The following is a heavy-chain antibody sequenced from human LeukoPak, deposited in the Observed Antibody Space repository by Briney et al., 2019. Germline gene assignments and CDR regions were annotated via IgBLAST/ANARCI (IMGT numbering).Heavy chain of an antibody. Sequence: SETLSLTCAVYCGSFSGYYWSWIRQPPGKGLEWIGEINHSGSTNYNPSLKSRVTISVDTSKNQFSLKLSSVTAADTAVYYCARQESSYGVVDYWGQGTLVTVSS. CDR2: INHSGST. CDR3: ARQESSYGVVDY. D-gene: IGHD5-18*01. J-gene: IGHJ4*02. V-gene: IGHV4-34*01. CDR1: CGSFSGYY.